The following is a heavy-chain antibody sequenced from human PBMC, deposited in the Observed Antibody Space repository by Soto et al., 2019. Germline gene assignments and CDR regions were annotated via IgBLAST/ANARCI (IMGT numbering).Heavy chain of an antibody. J-gene: IGHJ3*02. CDR3: SIGSWSAETFDI. V-gene: IGHV1-69*02. CDR2: IIPMLTVT. D-gene: IGHD2-2*01. Sequence: QVHLVQSGAEVKTPGSSVKVSCKAAGGTFNTYTLIWVRQAPGHGLEWMGRIIPMLTVTNSAQKFQGRVTLTADKSTGTAFMELTSLRSADTAIYYCSIGSWSAETFDIWGQGTMVTVSS. CDR1: GGTFNTYT.